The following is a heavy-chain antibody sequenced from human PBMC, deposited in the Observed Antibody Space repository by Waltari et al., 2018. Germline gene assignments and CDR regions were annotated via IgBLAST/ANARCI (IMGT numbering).Heavy chain of an antibody. CDR3: ARDLYIVVVPAATAADAFDI. CDR1: GYTFTSFA. Sequence: QVQLVQSGAEVKKPGASVKVSCKASGYTFTSFAMHWMSPAPGQRLEWMGWINAGNGNTKYSQKFQGRVTITRDTSASTAYMELSSLRSEDTAVYYCARDLYIVVVPAATAADAFDIWGQGTMVTVSS. D-gene: IGHD2-2*01. CDR2: INAGNGNT. V-gene: IGHV1-3*01. J-gene: IGHJ3*02.